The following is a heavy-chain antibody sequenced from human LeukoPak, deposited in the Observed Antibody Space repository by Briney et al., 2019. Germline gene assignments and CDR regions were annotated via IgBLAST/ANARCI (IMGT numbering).Heavy chain of an antibody. D-gene: IGHD4-17*01. J-gene: IGHJ4*02. CDR1: GFTFDDYA. Sequence: PGGSLRLSCAASGFTFDDYAMHWVRQAPGKGLEWVSGISWNSGSIGYADSVKGRFTISRDNAKNSLYLQMNSLRAEDTALYYCAKGSGGDYEGYFDYWGQGTLVTVSS. CDR3: AKGSGGDYEGYFDY. V-gene: IGHV3-9*01. CDR2: ISWNSGSI.